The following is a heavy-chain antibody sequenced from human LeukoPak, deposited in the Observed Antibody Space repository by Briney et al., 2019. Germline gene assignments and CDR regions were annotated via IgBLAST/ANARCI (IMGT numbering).Heavy chain of an antibody. CDR1: GGTFSSYA. Sequence: SVKVSCKASGGTFSSYAISWVRQAPGQGLEWRGGIIPIFGTANYAQKFQGRVTITTDESTSTAYMELSSLRSEDTAVYYCASPYPGIAAAANSYYYGMDVWGQGTTVTVSS. V-gene: IGHV1-69*05. CDR3: ASPYPGIAAAANSYYYGMDV. D-gene: IGHD6-13*01. CDR2: IIPIFGTA. J-gene: IGHJ6*02.